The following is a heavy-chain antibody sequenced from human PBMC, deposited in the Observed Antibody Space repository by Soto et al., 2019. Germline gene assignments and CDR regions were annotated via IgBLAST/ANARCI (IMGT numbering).Heavy chain of an antibody. CDR1: GFTFSSYG. CDR3: AKVPPGDTVPGV. D-gene: IGHD5-18*01. V-gene: IGHV3-30*18. J-gene: IGHJ6*02. Sequence: GGSLRLSCAASGFTFSSYGMHWVRQAPGKGLEWVAVISYDGSNKYYADSVKGRFTISRDNSKNTLYLQMNSLRAEDAAVYYCAKVPPGDTVPGVWGQGTTVTVSS. CDR2: ISYDGSNK.